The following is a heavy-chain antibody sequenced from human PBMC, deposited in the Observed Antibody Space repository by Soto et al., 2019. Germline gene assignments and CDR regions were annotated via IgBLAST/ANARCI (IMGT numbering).Heavy chain of an antibody. Sequence: QAQLVQSGAEVKKPGASVKVSCKASGYSFTSYYMHWVRQAPGQGPEWMGIINPSGGSTSYAQKFKGRVTMTRDTSTSTVYMELSSLRSEDTAVYYCARVYCSNGVCLQGGYYYYGMDVWGQGTTVTVSS. D-gene: IGHD2-8*01. CDR3: ARVYCSNGVCLQGGYYYYGMDV. J-gene: IGHJ6*02. V-gene: IGHV1-46*01. CDR1: GYSFTSYY. CDR2: INPSGGST.